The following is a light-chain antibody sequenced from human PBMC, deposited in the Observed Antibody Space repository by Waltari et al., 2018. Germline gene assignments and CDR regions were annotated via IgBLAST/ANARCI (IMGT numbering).Light chain of an antibody. J-gene: IGLJ1*01. Sequence: QSVFTQPTSLSASPRHRVSISCTAGSSNIGARYGVPWYQQFPGTAPKLLIYDNTNRPSGVPARFSGSKSGTSASLAITGLQAEDEADYYCQSYDSSLRGFYVFGTGTKVTV. CDR1: SSNIGARYG. CDR2: DNT. V-gene: IGLV1-40*02. CDR3: QSYDSSLRGFYV.